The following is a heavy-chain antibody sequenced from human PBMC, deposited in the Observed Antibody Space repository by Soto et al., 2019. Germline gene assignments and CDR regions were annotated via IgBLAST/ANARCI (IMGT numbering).Heavy chain of an antibody. CDR3: NRGSEYDFWSGYL. Sequence: QERLVQSGAEVRKPGSSVKVSCKVTGGTSTRYAINWVRQAPGQGLEWMGGIVPMFGTSKYAQKVQGRVTITADTSTNLAYMELRSLRSEDTGVYYCNRGSEYDFWSGYLWGQGTLVSVSS. CDR2: IVPMFGTS. J-gene: IGHJ4*02. D-gene: IGHD3-3*01. CDR1: GGTSTRYA. V-gene: IGHV1-69*06.